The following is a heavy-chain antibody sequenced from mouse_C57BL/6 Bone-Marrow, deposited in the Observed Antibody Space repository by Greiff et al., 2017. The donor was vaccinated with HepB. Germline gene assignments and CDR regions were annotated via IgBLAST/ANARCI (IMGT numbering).Heavy chain of an antibody. D-gene: IGHD2-1*01. J-gene: IGHJ4*01. CDR2: IDPENGDT. CDR1: GFNIKDDY. Sequence: EVKLKESGAELVRPGASVKLSCTASGFNIKDDYMHWVKQRPEQGLEWIGWIDPENGDTEYASKFQGKATITADTSSNTAYLQLSSLTSEDTAVYYCTSTLMDYWGQGTSVTVSS. V-gene: IGHV14-4*01. CDR3: TSTLMDY.